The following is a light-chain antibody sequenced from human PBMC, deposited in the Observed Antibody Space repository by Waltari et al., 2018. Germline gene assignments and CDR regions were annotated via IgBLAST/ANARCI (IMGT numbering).Light chain of an antibody. CDR1: STDVGVYNY. J-gene: IGLJ2*01. Sequence: SPGQSVTISCTGTSTDVGVYNYVSWYQQHPGKAPKLMIYEVSKRPSGVPDRFSGSKSGNTASLTVSGLQAEDEADYYCSSYAGSDNLVFGGGTKLTVL. CDR2: EVS. V-gene: IGLV2-8*01. CDR3: SSYAGSDNLV.